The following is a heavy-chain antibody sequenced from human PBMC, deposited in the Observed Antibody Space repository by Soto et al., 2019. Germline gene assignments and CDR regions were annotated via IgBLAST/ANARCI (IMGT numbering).Heavy chain of an antibody. CDR1: GYTFTNYG. CDR3: ARDSYYYGSGSYPYYYGMDV. Sequence: GASVKVSCKTSGYTFTNYGINWVRQAPGQGLEWMGWISAYNGNTNYALKLQGRVTMTTDTSTSTAYMELRSLRSDDTAVYYCARDSYYYGSGSYPYYYGMDVWGQGTTVTVSS. V-gene: IGHV1-18*01. J-gene: IGHJ6*02. D-gene: IGHD3-10*01. CDR2: ISAYNGNT.